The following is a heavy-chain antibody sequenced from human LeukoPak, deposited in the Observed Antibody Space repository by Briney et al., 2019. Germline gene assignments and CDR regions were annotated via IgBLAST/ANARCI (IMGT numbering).Heavy chain of an antibody. V-gene: IGHV4-4*07. Sequence: SETLSLTCTVSGDSIYSSYWTWLRQPAGKGLEWIGRVYTSGNTKYNPSLKSRVTISVDKSKNQFSLKVNSVTAADTAVYYCAGDKTATGYFDYWGQRALVTVS. CDR1: GDSIYSSY. J-gene: IGHJ4*02. CDR3: AGDKTATGYFDY. D-gene: IGHD2-21*02. CDR2: VYTSGNT.